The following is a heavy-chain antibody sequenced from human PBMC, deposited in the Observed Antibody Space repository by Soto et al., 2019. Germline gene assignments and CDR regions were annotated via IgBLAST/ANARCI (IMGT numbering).Heavy chain of an antibody. CDR3: AKDKSTPLLCSGGSCHLNFDD. D-gene: IGHD2-15*01. V-gene: IGHV3-23*01. CDR2: ISGSGGAT. CDR1: GFTFSTYA. J-gene: IGHJ4*02. Sequence: EVQLLESGGGLVQPGGSLRLSCGSSGFTFSTYAMTWVRQAPGKGLEWVSVISGSGGATDYADSVKGRFTISRENSKNTLFLQMNSLSAEDTAVYYCAKDKSTPLLCSGGSCHLNFDDWGQGTLVTVSS.